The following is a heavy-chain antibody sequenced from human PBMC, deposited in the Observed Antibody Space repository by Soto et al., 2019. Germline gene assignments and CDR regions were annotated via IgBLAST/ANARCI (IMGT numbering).Heavy chain of an antibody. CDR2: IYHSGST. CDR1: GGSISSGGYS. J-gene: IGHJ4*02. D-gene: IGHD6-19*01. CDR3: ARAGGLRAVAADY. V-gene: IGHV4-30-2*01. Sequence: QLQLQESGSELVKPSQTLSLTCAVSGGSISSGGYSWSWIRQPPGKGLEWIGYIYHSGSTYYNPSLKSRVTISVDRSKNQFSLKLSSVTAADTAVYYCARAGGLRAVAADYWGQGTLVTVSS.